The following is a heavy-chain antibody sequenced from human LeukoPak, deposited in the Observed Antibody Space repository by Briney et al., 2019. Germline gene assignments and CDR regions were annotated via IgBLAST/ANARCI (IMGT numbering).Heavy chain of an antibody. D-gene: IGHD6-13*01. Sequence: ASVKVSCKASGYSLTDHYIHWVRQAPGQGLEWMGIINPSGGSTTYALWFQGRLTLSRDKSTSTVYMELSSLRSDDTGVYYCARARPYSSSWYCDSWGQGTLVTVSS. J-gene: IGHJ4*02. CDR2: INPSGGST. V-gene: IGHV1-46*01. CDR1: GYSLTDHY. CDR3: ARARPYSSSWYCDS.